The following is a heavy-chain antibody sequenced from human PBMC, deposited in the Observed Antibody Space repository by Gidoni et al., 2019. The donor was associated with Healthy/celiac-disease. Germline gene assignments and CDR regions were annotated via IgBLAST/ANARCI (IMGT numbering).Heavy chain of an antibody. V-gene: IGHV4-39*07. Sequence: GGSISSSSYYWGWIRQPPGKGLEWIGSIYYSGSTYYNPSLKSRVTISVDTSKNQLSLKLSSVTAADKAVYYCATRNLWSGYLREYNWFDPWGQGTLVTVSS. CDR1: GGSISSSSYY. CDR3: ATRNLWSGYLREYNWFDP. D-gene: IGHD3-3*01. CDR2: IYYSGST. J-gene: IGHJ5*02.